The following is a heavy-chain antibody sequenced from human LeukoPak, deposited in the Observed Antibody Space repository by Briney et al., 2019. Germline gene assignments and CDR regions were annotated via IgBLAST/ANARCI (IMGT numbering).Heavy chain of an antibody. Sequence: ASVTVSCKASVCTFSRYAISWVRQAPGQGLEWMGGIIPIFGTANYAQKFQGRVTITADKSTSTAYMELSSLRSEETAVYYCARLYSSSYSQTPKDYWGQGTLVTVSS. J-gene: IGHJ4*02. CDR3: ARLYSSSYSQTPKDY. D-gene: IGHD6-13*01. CDR1: VCTFSRYA. CDR2: IIPIFGTA. V-gene: IGHV1-69*06.